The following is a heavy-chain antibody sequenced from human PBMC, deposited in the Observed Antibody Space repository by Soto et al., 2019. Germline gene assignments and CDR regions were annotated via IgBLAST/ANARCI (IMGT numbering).Heavy chain of an antibody. V-gene: IGHV1-69*13. J-gene: IGHJ3*02. D-gene: IGHD1-26*01. CDR1: GGTFSSYA. CDR2: IIPIFGTA. Sequence: GASVKVSCKASGGTFSSYAISWVRQAPGQGLEWMGGIIPIFGTANYAQKFQGRVTITADESTSTAYMELSSLRSEDTAVYYCARDRRPYYASAARDAFDIWGQGTTVTVSS. CDR3: ARDRRPYYASAARDAFDI.